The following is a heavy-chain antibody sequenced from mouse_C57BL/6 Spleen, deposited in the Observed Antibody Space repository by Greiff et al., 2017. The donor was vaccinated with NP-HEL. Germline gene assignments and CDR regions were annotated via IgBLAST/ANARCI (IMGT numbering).Heavy chain of an antibody. D-gene: IGHD1-1*01. CDR1: GFTFSSYA. CDR3: ARDRVLLRGGFAY. Sequence: EVKVEESGGGLVKPGGSLKLSCAASGFTFSSYAMSWVRQTPEKRLEWVATISDGGGYTYYPDNVKGRFTISRDNAKNNLYLQMSHLKSEDTAMYYCARDRVLLRGGFAYWGQGTLVTVSA. CDR2: ISDGGGYT. V-gene: IGHV5-4*01. J-gene: IGHJ3*01.